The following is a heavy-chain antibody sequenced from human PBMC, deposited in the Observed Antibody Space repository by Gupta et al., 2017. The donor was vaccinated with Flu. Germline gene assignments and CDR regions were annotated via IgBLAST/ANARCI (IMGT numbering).Heavy chain of an antibody. J-gene: IGHJ6*02. CDR3: ARLRRYYYYGMDV. V-gene: IGHV3-9*01. Sequence: GYADSVKGRFTISRDNAKNSLYLQMNSLRAEDTALYYCARLRRYYYYGMDVWGQGTTVTVSS. D-gene: IGHD3-16*01.